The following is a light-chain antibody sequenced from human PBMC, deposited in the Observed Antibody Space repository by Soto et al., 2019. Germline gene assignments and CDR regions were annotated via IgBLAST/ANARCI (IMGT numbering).Light chain of an antibody. Sequence: QSVLPQPPSASGTPGQRVTFSCSGSRSNIGTNTVNWYQHLPGTAPKLHIYSNNLRPSGVPDRFSGSNSGTSASLAISGLQSEDEADYYCAVWDDSLNGYVFGAGTKVTVL. J-gene: IGLJ1*01. CDR3: AVWDDSLNGYV. V-gene: IGLV1-44*01. CDR1: RSNIGTNT. CDR2: SNN.